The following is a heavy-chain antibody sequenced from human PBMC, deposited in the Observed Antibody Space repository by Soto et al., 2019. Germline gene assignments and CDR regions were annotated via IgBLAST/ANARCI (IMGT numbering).Heavy chain of an antibody. CDR1: GYSFTSYW. J-gene: IGHJ6*02. D-gene: IGHD3-9*01. CDR3: ARGLRYFDWLPRGMDV. Sequence: GESLKISCEGSGYSFTSYWIGWVRQMPGKGLEWMGIIYPGDSDTRYSPSFQGQVTISADKSISTAYLQWSSLKASDTAMYYCARGLRYFDWLPRGMDVWGQGTTVTVSS. CDR2: IYPGDSDT. V-gene: IGHV5-51*01.